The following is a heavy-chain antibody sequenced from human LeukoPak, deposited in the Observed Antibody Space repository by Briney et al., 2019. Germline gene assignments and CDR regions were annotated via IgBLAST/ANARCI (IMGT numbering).Heavy chain of an antibody. V-gene: IGHV3-48*03. CDR2: VSSSATTI. CDR3: VRVYCSTTSCYGVDS. D-gene: IGHD2-2*01. CDR1: GFIFKNYE. Sequence: GGSLRLSCAASGFIFKNYEMNWVRQAPGGGLEWVSSVSSSATTIYYTDSVKGRFTISRDNAKNSLFLQTNSLRVEDTAVYYCVRVYCSTTSCYGVDSWGQGTLVTVSS. J-gene: IGHJ4*02.